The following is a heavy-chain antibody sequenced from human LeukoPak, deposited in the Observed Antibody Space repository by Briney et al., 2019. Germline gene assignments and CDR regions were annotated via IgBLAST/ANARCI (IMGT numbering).Heavy chain of an antibody. J-gene: IGHJ4*02. CDR1: GYTFTGYY. CDR3: ATARIAVAGEARIDY. D-gene: IGHD6-19*01. Sequence: GASVKVSCKASGYTFTGYYMHWVRQAPGQGLEWMGWINPNSGGTNYAQKFQGRVTMTEDTSTDTAYMELSSLRSEDTAVYYCATARIAVAGEARIDYWGQGTLVTVSS. CDR2: INPNSGGT. V-gene: IGHV1-2*02.